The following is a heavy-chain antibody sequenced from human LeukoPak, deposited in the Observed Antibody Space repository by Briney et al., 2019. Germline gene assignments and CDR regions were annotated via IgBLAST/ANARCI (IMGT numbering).Heavy chain of an antibody. CDR1: EFTFSSYW. CDR2: INHSGST. D-gene: IGHD1-26*01. J-gene: IGHJ6*03. CDR3: ARDQGGSYFFGHKKYYYYMDV. V-gene: IGHV4-34*01. Sequence: GSLRLSCAASEFTFSSYWMSWVRQPPGKGLEWIGEINHSGSTNYNPSLKSRVTISVDTSKNQFSLKLSSVTAADTAVYYCARDQGGSYFFGHKKYYYYMDVWGKGTTVTVSS.